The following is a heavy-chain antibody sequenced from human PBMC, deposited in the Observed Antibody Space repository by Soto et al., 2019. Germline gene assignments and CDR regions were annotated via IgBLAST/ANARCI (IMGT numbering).Heavy chain of an antibody. CDR2: IKQDGSEK. D-gene: IGHD7-27*01. CDR3: TGAESPDTAYFSLY. Sequence: PGGSLRLSCAASGFTFSSYWMSWVRQAPGKGLEWVANIKQDGSEKYYVDSVKGRFTISRDNAKNSLYLQMNSLRAEDTAVYYCTGAESPDTAYFSLYWGHGTLVTVSS. V-gene: IGHV3-7*01. CDR1: GFTFSSYW. J-gene: IGHJ4*01.